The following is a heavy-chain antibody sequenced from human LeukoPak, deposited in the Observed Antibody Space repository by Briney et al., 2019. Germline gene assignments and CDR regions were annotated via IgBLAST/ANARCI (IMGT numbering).Heavy chain of an antibody. V-gene: IGHV4-59*01. CDR1: DGSISSYY. D-gene: IGHD1-20*01. CDR2: IYYSGST. Sequence: SETLSLTCTVSDGSISSYYWSWIRQPPGKGLEWIGYIYYSGSTNYNPSLKSRVAISVDTSKNQFSLKLSSVTAADTAVYYCARGDRYNWNDDYFDYWGQGTLVTVSS. J-gene: IGHJ4*02. CDR3: ARGDRYNWNDDYFDY.